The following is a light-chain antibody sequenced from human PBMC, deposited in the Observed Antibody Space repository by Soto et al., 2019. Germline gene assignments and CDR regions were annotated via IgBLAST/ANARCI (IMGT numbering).Light chain of an antibody. CDR1: QHINNY. CDR2: GAS. CDR3: QQTYIFPST. V-gene: IGKV1-39*01. Sequence: DVEMTQSPSSLSASVGDRVTFTCRASQHINNYLNWYQQKPGTAPRLLIHGASTLQSGVPSRFSGGGSGTDFTLTITSLQPQDFATYACQQTYIFPSTFGQGTKVEV. J-gene: IGKJ1*01.